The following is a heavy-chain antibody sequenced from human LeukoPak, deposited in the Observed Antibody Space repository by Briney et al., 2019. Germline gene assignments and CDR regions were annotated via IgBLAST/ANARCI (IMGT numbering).Heavy chain of an antibody. CDR1: GYTFTGYY. Sequence: ASVKVSRKASGYTFTGYYMHWVRQAPGQGLEWMGWSNPDSGGTNYAQKFQGRVTMTRDTSISTAYMELSRLRSDDTAVYYCARERKQQPGYYYYYMDVWGKGTTVTVSS. CDR2: SNPDSGGT. J-gene: IGHJ6*03. D-gene: IGHD6-13*01. V-gene: IGHV1-2*02. CDR3: ARERKQQPGYYYYYMDV.